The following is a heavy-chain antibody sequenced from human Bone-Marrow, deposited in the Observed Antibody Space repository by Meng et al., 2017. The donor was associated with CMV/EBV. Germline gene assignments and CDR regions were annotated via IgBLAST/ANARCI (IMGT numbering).Heavy chain of an antibody. CDR3: ARGRVYSTFDY. D-gene: IGHD6-13*01. Sequence: GKSLKISCAASGFTFSSYAMHWVRQAPGKGLEWVAVISYDGSNKYYADSVKGRFTISRDNSKNTLYLQMNSLRAEDTAVYYCARGRVYSTFDYWGQGTRVTVSS. CDR1: GFTFSSYA. CDR2: ISYDGSNK. J-gene: IGHJ4*02. V-gene: IGHV3-30-3*01.